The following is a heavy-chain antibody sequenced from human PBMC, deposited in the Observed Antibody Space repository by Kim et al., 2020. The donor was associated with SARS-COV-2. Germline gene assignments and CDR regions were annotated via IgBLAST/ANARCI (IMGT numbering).Heavy chain of an antibody. V-gene: IGHV4-31*02. CDR2: NGST. J-gene: IGHJ3*02. Sequence: NGSTYYNPSLKCRVTISVDTSKNQFSLKLSSVTASDTAVYYWARDDAFDIWGQGTMVTVAS. CDR3: ARDDAFDI.